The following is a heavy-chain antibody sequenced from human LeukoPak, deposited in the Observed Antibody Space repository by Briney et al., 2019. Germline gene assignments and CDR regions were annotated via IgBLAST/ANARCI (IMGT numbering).Heavy chain of an antibody. Sequence: GGSLRLSCAASGFTFSSYAMHWVRQAPGKGLEWVAVISYDGSNKYYADSVKGRFTISRDNSKNTLYLQMDSLRRDDTAVYYCARGQDIVVVPAAMKRRGYYYMDVWGKGTTVTVSS. D-gene: IGHD2-2*01. CDR2: ISYDGSNK. J-gene: IGHJ6*03. CDR1: GFTFSSYA. V-gene: IGHV3-30-3*01. CDR3: ARGQDIVVVPAAMKRRGYYYMDV.